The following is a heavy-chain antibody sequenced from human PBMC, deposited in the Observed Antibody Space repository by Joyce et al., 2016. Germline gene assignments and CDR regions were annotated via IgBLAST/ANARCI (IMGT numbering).Heavy chain of an antibody. CDR2: ITPIFATA. CDR1: GGTRSGYA. D-gene: IGHD1-14*01. V-gene: IGHV1-69*06. Sequence: QMQLVQSGAEVKKPGSSVKVSCKAFGGTRSGYAVSWVRQAPGQGLEWMGGITPIFATAKYAQKFQARVTITADKSTNTAYMELSSLRYEDTAIYDCARLRQTGNINDYWGQGTLVTVSS. J-gene: IGHJ4*02. CDR3: ARLRQTGNINDY.